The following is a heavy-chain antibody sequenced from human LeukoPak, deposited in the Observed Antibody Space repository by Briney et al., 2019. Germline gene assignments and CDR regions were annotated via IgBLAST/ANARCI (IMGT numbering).Heavy chain of an antibody. CDR1: GYTFPSYD. D-gene: IGHD6-19*01. V-gene: IGHV1-8*01. Sequence: ASVKVSCKASGYTFPSYDINWVRQATGQGLEWMGWMNPNSGNTGYAQKFQGRVTMTRNTSISTAYMELSSLRSEDTAVYYCARGSDSSGWYSGYWGQGTLVTVSS. J-gene: IGHJ4*02. CDR2: MNPNSGNT. CDR3: ARGSDSSGWYSGY.